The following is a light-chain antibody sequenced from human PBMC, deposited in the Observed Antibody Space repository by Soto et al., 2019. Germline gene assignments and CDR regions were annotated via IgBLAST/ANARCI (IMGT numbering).Light chain of an antibody. CDR3: TVWDDSLRGRL. CDR2: RNN. V-gene: IGLV1-47*01. Sequence: QSVLTQPPSASGTPGQSVTISCSGSSSNIESNFVYWYQQFPGTAPRLLIYRNNQRPSGVPGRFSGSKSGTSASLAISALRSEDEADYYCTVWDDSLRGRLLGGGTKVPVL. CDR1: SSNIESNF. J-gene: IGLJ2*01.